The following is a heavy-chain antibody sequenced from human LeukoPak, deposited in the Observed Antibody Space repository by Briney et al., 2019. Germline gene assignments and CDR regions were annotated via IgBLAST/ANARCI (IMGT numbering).Heavy chain of an antibody. CDR2: IYYSGST. CDR1: GGSISSSSYY. Sequence: SETLSLTCTVSGGSISSSSYYWGWIRQPPGKGLEWIGSIYYSGSTYYNPSLKSRVTISVDTSKNQFSLKLSSVTAADTAVYYCARGDAGVVTYYYWGQGTLVTVSS. V-gene: IGHV4-39*07. CDR3: ARGDAGVVTYYY. J-gene: IGHJ4*02. D-gene: IGHD4-23*01.